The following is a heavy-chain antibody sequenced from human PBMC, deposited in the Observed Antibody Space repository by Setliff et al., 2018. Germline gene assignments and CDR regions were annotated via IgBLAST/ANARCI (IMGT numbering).Heavy chain of an antibody. CDR3: VRSSAPQVVLAAAFDF. CDR2: ISPYSGNT. V-gene: IGHV1-18*01. D-gene: IGHD6-19*01. CDR1: GYTFSNFG. J-gene: IGHJ4*02. Sequence: ASVKVSCKASGYTFSNFGFSWVQQAPGQGLEWLGSISPYSGNTNYPQWLQGRVTMTTDTSATTVYMELKSLRSDDTAVYYCVRSSAPQVVLAAAFDFWGQGTPVSVSS.